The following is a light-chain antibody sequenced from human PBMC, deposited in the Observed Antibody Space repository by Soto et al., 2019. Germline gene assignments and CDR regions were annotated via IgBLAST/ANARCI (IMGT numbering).Light chain of an antibody. CDR1: SGYSDYK. J-gene: IGLJ2*01. CDR2: VGAGGIVG. CDR3: GSEHGSGSNFVIL. V-gene: IGLV9-49*01. Sequence: QAVVTQPPSASASLGASVTLTCTLSSGYSDYKVDWFQQRPGKGPRFVMRVGAGGIVGFKGDGIPDRFSVLGSDLNRYLTIKNIQEEYESDYHCGSEHGSGSNFVILFGGGTKVTVL.